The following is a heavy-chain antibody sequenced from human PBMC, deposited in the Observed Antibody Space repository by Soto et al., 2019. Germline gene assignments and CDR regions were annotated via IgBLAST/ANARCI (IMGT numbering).Heavy chain of an antibody. CDR1: GRSISSYY. J-gene: IGHJ6*02. Sequence: PSETLSLTCTVSGRSISSYYWSWIRQPPGKGLEWIGNIYYSGSTNYNPSLKSRVTISVDTSKNQFSLKLSSVTTADTAVYYCARGPVYSYGYDYYYHGMDVWGQGTTVTVSS. V-gene: IGHV4-59*01. D-gene: IGHD5-18*01. CDR2: IYYSGST. CDR3: ARGPVYSYGYDYYYHGMDV.